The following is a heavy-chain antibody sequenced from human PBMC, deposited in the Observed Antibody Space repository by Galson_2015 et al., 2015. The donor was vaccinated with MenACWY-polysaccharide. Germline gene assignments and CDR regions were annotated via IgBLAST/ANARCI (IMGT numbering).Heavy chain of an antibody. CDR2: TYYRSNYYS. Sequence: CAISGDSVSSNSAAWNWIRLSPSRGLEWLGRTYYRSNYYSDYAISVKSRITINPDTSKNQFSLQLNSVTPEDTAVYYCARGFYRNAFDIWGQGTMVTVSS. V-gene: IGHV6-1*01. D-gene: IGHD3-16*02. J-gene: IGHJ3*02. CDR3: ARGFYRNAFDI. CDR1: GDSVSSNSAA.